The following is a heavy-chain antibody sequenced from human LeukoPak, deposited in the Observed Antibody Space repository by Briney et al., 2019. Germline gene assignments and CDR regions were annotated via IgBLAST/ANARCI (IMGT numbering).Heavy chain of an antibody. J-gene: IGHJ4*02. CDR3: AREANSWYHS. V-gene: IGHV1-2*02. D-gene: IGHD2/OR15-2a*01. CDR2: INPSSGAT. CDR1: GYTLTDYY. Sequence: ASVKVSCKASGYTLTDYYMHWVRQAPGQGLEWVAWINPSSGATTYAQKFQGSVTLTKDTSINTAYVELSRLTSDDTAMYYCAREANSWYHSWGQGTLVTVSS.